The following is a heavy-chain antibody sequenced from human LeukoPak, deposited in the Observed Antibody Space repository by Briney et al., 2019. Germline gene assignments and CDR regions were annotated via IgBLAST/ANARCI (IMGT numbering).Heavy chain of an antibody. D-gene: IGHD3-3*01. Sequence: GGSLRLSCAASGFTVSSYYMNWVRQAPGKGLEWVSIIYSGGDTYYADSVKGRYTISRDNSKNTLYLQMNSLRAEDTAVYYCAKGHDFWSGYYTLPYYFDYWGQGTLVTVSS. CDR3: AKGHDFWSGYYTLPYYFDY. CDR1: GFTVSSYY. CDR2: IYSGGDT. J-gene: IGHJ4*02. V-gene: IGHV3-66*01.